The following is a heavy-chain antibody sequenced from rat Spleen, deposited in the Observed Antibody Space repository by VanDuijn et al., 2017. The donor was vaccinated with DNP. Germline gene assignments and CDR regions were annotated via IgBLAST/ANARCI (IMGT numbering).Heavy chain of an antibody. D-gene: IGHD4-1*01. CDR1: GFNFSNYY. V-gene: IGHV5S11*01. Sequence: EVQLVESGGGLVQPGRSMKLSCAVSGFNFSNYYMAWVRQAPTKGLEWVASISTGGGNTYYRDSLKGRFTISRDNAKSTLYLQMDSLRPEETATYYCVRWNAGHFDYWGQGVMVPVSS. J-gene: IGHJ2*01. CDR3: VRWNAGHFDY. CDR2: ISTGGGNT.